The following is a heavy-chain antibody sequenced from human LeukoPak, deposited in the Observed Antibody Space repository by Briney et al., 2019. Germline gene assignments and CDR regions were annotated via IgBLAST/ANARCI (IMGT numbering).Heavy chain of an antibody. V-gene: IGHV3-7*01. D-gene: IGHD3-10*01. CDR3: ARDWFSGTNYKPLFDY. CDR2: IKQDGSEK. CDR1: GFTFSTYW. J-gene: IGHJ4*02. Sequence: GGSLRLSCAASGFTFSTYWMSWVRQAPGKGLEWVANIKQDGSEKYYLDSVKGRFTISRDNAKNSLYLQMNSLRDEDTAVYYCARDWFSGTNYKPLFDYWGQGTLVTVSS.